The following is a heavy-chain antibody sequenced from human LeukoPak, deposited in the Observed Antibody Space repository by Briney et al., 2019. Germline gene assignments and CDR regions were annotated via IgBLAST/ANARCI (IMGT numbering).Heavy chain of an antibody. CDR1: GFTFSSYG. J-gene: IGHJ4*02. CDR3: AKDVSNPYGSGGGRYY. V-gene: IGHV3-30*02. D-gene: IGHD3-10*01. Sequence: GGSLRLSCAASGFTFSSYGMHWVRQAPGKGLEWVAFIRYDGSNKYYADYVKGRFTISRDNSKNTLYLQMNSLRAEATAVYYCAKDVSNPYGSGGGRYYWGQGTLVPVSS. CDR2: IRYDGSNK.